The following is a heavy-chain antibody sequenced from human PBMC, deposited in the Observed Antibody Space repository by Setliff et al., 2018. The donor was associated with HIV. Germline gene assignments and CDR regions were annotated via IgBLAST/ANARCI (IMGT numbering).Heavy chain of an antibody. J-gene: IGHJ4*02. Sequence: LRLSCAASGFTFSSYGMHWVRQAPGKGLEWVAVISYDGSNKYYADSVKGRFTISRDNSKNTLYLQMNSLRAEDTAVYYCAKDGVADASGIAAAGASYWGQGTLVTVSS. CDR3: AKDGVADASGIAAAGASY. CDR2: ISYDGSNK. V-gene: IGHV3-30*18. D-gene: IGHD6-13*01. CDR1: GFTFSSYG.